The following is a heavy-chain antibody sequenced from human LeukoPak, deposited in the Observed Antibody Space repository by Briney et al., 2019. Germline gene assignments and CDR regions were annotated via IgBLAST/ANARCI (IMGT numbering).Heavy chain of an antibody. J-gene: IGHJ4*02. CDR2: ISGSGGST. Sequence: GRSLRLSCAASGFTFSSYAMSWVRQAPGKGLEWVSAISGSGGSTYYADSVKGRFTISRDNSKNTLYLQMNSLRAEDTAVYYCAKDPLWVVVVPAAPDFDYWGQGTLVTVSS. CDR3: AKDPLWVVVVPAAPDFDY. D-gene: IGHD2-2*01. V-gene: IGHV3-23*01. CDR1: GFTFSSYA.